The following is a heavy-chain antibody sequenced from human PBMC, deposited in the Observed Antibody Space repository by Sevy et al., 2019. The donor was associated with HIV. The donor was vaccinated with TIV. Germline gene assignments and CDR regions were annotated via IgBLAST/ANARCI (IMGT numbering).Heavy chain of an antibody. CDR2: ISGSGGST. Sequence: GGSLRLSCAASGFSFSSYAMSWVRQTPGKGLEWVSAISGSGGSTYYADSVKGRFTISRDKAKNTLYLQMNSLRAEDTAVYYCAKGGFTMVRGVFDYWGQGTLVTVSS. J-gene: IGHJ4*02. V-gene: IGHV3-23*01. CDR1: GFSFSSYA. CDR3: AKGGFTMVRGVFDY. D-gene: IGHD3-10*01.